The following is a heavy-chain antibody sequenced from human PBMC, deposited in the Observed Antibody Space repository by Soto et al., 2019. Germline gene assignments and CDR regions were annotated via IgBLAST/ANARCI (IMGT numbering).Heavy chain of an antibody. J-gene: IGHJ3*02. V-gene: IGHV3-30-3*01. D-gene: IGHD1-26*01. CDR3: ARVRWELPMTYDAFDI. CDR1: GFTFSSYA. Sequence: GGSLRLSCAASGFTFSSYAMHWVRQAPGKGLEWVAVISYDGSNKYYADSVKGRFTISRDNSKNTLYLQMNSLRAEDTAVYYCARVRWELPMTYDAFDIWGQGTMVTVSS. CDR2: ISYDGSNK.